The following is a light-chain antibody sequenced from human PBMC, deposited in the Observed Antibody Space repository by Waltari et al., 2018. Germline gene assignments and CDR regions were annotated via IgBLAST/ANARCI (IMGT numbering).Light chain of an antibody. CDR1: QSVSTY. CDR2: GAS. Sequence: EIVLTQSPVILSLSPGEGATLSCRASQSVSTYLAWYQQQPGQAPRLLIYGASNRATGIPARFSCSGSETDFSRSINSLEPEAFAVYYCQQYNNWPITFGQGTRLEIK. CDR3: QQYNNWPIT. J-gene: IGKJ5*01. V-gene: IGKV3-11*01.